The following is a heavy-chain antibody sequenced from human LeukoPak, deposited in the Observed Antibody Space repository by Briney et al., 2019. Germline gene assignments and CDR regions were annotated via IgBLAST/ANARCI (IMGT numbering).Heavy chain of an antibody. CDR3: ARDRHWSGGRFSGL. D-gene: IGHD2-15*01. J-gene: IGHJ4*02. CDR2: IKQDESEK. CDR1: GFTFNSYW. V-gene: IGHV3-7*03. Sequence: GGSLTLSCAASGFTFNSYWMSWVRQAPGKGLEWVANIKQDESEKYYVDSVKGRFTISRDNAKNSLYLQINSLRAEDTAVYYCARDRHWSGGRFSGLWGQGTLVTVSS.